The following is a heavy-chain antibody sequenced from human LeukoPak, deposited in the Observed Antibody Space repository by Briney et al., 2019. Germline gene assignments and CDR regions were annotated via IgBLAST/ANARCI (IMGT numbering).Heavy chain of an antibody. J-gene: IGHJ6*03. V-gene: IGHV1-69*13. CDR2: IIPIFGTA. Sequence: SVKVSCKASGGTFSSYAISWVRQAPGRGLEWMGGIIPIFGTANYAQKFQGRVTITADESTSTAYMELSSLRSEDTAVYYCARGIVVVPAADYYYYYMDVWGKGTTVTVSS. CDR3: ARGIVVVPAADYYYYYMDV. D-gene: IGHD2-2*01. CDR1: GGTFSSYA.